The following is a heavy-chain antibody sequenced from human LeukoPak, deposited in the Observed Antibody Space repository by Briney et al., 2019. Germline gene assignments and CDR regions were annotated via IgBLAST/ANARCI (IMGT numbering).Heavy chain of an antibody. CDR2: IYYSGST. Sequence: SETLSLTCIVSGASISSSNFYWGWIRQPPGKGLEWIGSIYYSGSTYYNPSLKSRVTISVDTSKNQFSLKLSSVTAADTAVYYCAKSGVGAIFYFDYWGQGTLVTVSS. V-gene: IGHV4-39*07. D-gene: IGHD1-26*01. CDR1: GASISSSNFY. J-gene: IGHJ4*02. CDR3: AKSGVGAIFYFDY.